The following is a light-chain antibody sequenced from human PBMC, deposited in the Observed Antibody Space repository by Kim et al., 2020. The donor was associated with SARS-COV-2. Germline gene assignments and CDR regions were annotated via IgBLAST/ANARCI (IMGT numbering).Light chain of an antibody. V-gene: IGLV1-44*01. CDR1: TSNFGSNT. J-gene: IGLJ3*02. CDR2: TNN. Sequence: GQGATSSCSGSTSNFGSNTVDWYQHLPGTAPKLLIYTNNQRPSGVPDRFSGSKSGTTASLAISGLQSEDEADYYCAAWDASLNGWLFGGGTQLTVL. CDR3: AAWDASLNGWL.